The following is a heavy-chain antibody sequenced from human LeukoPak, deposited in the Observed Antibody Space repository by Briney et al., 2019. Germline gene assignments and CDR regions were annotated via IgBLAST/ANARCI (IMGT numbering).Heavy chain of an antibody. CDR3: ARRVTGSGSYWFDP. V-gene: IGHV4-31*03. CDR2: IYYSGST. D-gene: IGHD3-10*01. CDR1: GGSITRGGYY. J-gene: IGHJ5*02. Sequence: SETLSLTCTVSGGSITRGGYYWSWIRQHPGKGLEWIGYIYYSGSTYYNPYLKSRVTISVDTSKNQFSLKLSSVTAADTAVYYCARRVTGSGSYWFDPWGQGTLVTVSS.